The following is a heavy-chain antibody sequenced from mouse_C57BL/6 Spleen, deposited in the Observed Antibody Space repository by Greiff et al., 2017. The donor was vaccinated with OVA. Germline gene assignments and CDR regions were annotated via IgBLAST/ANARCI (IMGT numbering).Heavy chain of an antibody. CDR1: GYTFTSYW. J-gene: IGHJ1*03. CDR3: ARVDRLGRRYFDV. Sequence: QVQLQQPGAELVRPGTSVKLSCKASGYTFTSYWMHWVKQRPGQGLEWIGVIDPSDSYTNYNQKFKGKATLTVDTSSSTAYMQLSSLTSEDSAVYYCARVDRLGRRYFDVWGTGTTVTVSS. CDR2: IDPSDSYT. V-gene: IGHV1-59*01. D-gene: IGHD4-1*01.